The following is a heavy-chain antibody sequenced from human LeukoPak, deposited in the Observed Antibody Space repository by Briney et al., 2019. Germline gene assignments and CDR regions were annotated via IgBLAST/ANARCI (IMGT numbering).Heavy chain of an antibody. V-gene: IGHV1-2*02. CDR1: GYTFTGYY. Sequence: ASVKVSCKASGYTFTGYYMHWVRQAPGQGLEWMGWINPNSGGTNYAQKFQGRVTMTRDTSISTAYMELSRLRSDDTAVYYCARSLGYRSGGSCFYFDYWGQGTLVTVSS. CDR3: ARSLGYRSGGSCFYFDY. CDR2: INPNSGGT. D-gene: IGHD2-15*01. J-gene: IGHJ4*02.